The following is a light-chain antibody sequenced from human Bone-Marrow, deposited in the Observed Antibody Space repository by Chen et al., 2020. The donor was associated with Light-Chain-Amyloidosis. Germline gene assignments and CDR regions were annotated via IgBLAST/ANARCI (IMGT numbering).Light chain of an antibody. CDR3: QSYDSSLSGSRV. J-gene: IGLJ3*02. CDR2: SNS. CDR1: SSNIGAGYD. Sequence: QPVLTQPPSGSGAPGPTVTISCTRSSSNIGAGYDVHWYQQLPGTAPKLLVYSNSHRPSGIPDRFSGSKSGTSASLAITGLRAEDEADYYCQSYDSSLSGSRVFGGGTKLTVL. V-gene: IGLV1-40*01.